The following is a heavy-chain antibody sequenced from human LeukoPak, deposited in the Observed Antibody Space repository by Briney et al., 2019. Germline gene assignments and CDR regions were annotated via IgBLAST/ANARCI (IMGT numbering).Heavy chain of an antibody. CDR3: ARIPYYDILTGYPPFRDGMDV. V-gene: IGHV4-4*02. Sequence: SESLSLTCAVSGGSISSSNWWSWVRQPPGKGLEWIGEIYHSGSTNYNPSLKSRVTISVDKSKNQFSLKLSSVTAADTAVYYCARIPYYDILTGYPPFRDGMDVWGQGTTVTVSS. D-gene: IGHD3-9*01. CDR2: IYHSGST. J-gene: IGHJ6*02. CDR1: GGSISSSNW.